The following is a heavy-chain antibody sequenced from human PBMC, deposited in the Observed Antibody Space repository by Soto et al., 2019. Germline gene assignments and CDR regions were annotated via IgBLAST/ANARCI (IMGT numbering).Heavy chain of an antibody. CDR2: IYYSGST. Sequence: QVQLQESGPGLVKPSETLSLSCNVSGGSISGHYWSWVRQTPGKGLEWIGYIYYSGSTNYNPSLTSVGSISVDTSKDHFSLRLTSVTAADTAVYYCARGPYYDLIWNYYYMDVWGKGTTVTVSS. D-gene: IGHD3-16*01. V-gene: IGHV4-59*08. CDR1: GGSISGHY. J-gene: IGHJ6*03. CDR3: ARGPYYDLIWNYYYMDV.